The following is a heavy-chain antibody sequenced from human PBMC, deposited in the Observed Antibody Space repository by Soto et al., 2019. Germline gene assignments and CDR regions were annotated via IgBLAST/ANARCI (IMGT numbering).Heavy chain of an antibody. J-gene: IGHJ4*02. V-gene: IGHV4-4*07. CDR1: GGSISSYY. CDR2: IYTLGST. D-gene: IGHD6-13*01. CDR3: ERGSSSWPRDY. Sequence: QVQLQESGPGLVKPSETLSLTCTVSGGSISSYYWSWIRQLAGKGLEWIGRIYTLGSTNYNPSLKSRVTMSVDTSNNQFSLKLSSVAAADTAVYYCERGSSSWPRDYGGQGTLVTVSS.